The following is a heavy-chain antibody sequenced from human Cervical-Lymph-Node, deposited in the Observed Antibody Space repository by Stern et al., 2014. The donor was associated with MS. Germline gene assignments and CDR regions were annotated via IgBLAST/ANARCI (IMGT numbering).Heavy chain of an antibody. CDR3: ARDVYDSSGYHYYYGMDV. CDR1: GGTFSSYA. Sequence: QMQLVQSGAEVKKPGSSVKVSCKASGGTFSSYAISWVRQAPGQGLEWMGGIIPIFGTANYAQKFQGRVTITADESTSTAYMELSSLRSEDTAVYYCARDVYDSSGYHYYYGMDVWGQGITVTVSS. CDR2: IIPIFGTA. D-gene: IGHD3-22*01. J-gene: IGHJ6*02. V-gene: IGHV1-69*01.